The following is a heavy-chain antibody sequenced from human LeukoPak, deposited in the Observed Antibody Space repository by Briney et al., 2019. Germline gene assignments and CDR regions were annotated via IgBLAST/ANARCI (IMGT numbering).Heavy chain of an antibody. CDR2: IHYSGST. Sequence: SETLSLTCAVSGGSIKNNNYSWAWIRQPPGKGLEWIGSIHYSGSTYYNPSLNSRVTISIDMSKNQFSLRLRTVTAADTAVYYCAREMATIVSAFDYWGQGALVTVSS. V-gene: IGHV4-39*07. CDR1: GGSIKNNNYS. J-gene: IGHJ4*02. CDR3: AREMATIVSAFDY. D-gene: IGHD5-24*01.